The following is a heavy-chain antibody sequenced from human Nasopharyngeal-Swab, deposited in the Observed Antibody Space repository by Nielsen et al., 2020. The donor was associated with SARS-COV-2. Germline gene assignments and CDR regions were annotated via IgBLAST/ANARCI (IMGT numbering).Heavy chain of an antibody. CDR1: GYTFTGYY. V-gene: IGHV1-2*04. D-gene: IGHD1-26*01. Sequence: ASVKVSCKASGYTFTGYYMHWVRQAPGQGLVWMGWINPNSGGTNYAQKFQGWVTMTRDTSISTAYMELSRLRSDDTAVYYCARSASGSYYHWFDPWGQGTLVTVSS. CDR3: ARSASGSYYHWFDP. CDR2: INPNSGGT. J-gene: IGHJ5*02.